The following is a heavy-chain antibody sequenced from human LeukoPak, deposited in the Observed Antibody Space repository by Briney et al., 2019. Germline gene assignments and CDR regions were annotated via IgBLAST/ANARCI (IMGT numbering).Heavy chain of an antibody. V-gene: IGHV1-8*01. CDR2: MNPNSGNT. Sequence: ASVKVSCKTSGYTFTNYDIDWVRQATGQGLEWMGWMNPNSGNTAYAQKFQGRVTMTRNTSTSTAYMGLSSLRSEDTAVYYCARGTYIAAAADWFDPWGQGTLVTVSS. CDR3: ARGTYIAAAADWFDP. J-gene: IGHJ5*02. D-gene: IGHD6-13*01. CDR1: GYTFTNYD.